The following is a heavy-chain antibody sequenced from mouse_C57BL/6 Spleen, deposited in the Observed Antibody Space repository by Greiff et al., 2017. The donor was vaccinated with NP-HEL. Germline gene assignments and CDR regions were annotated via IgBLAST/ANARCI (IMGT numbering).Heavy chain of an antibody. V-gene: IGHV1-72*01. D-gene: IGHD1-1*01. CDR3: ARSPSLYYGSSLYWYFDV. J-gene: IGHJ1*03. CDR2: IDPNSGGT. CDR1: GYTFTSYW. Sequence: QVQLKQSGAELVKPGASVKLSCKASGYTFTSYWMHWVKQRPGRGLEWIGRIDPNSGGTKYNEKFKSKATLTVDKPSSTAYMQLSSLTSEDSAVYYCARSPSLYYGSSLYWYFDVWGTGTTVTVSS.